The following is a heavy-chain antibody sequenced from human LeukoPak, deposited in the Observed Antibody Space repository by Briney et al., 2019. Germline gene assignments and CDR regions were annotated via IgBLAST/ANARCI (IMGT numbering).Heavy chain of an antibody. CDR2: ISVSGNT. CDR1: GFTLTSYA. D-gene: IGHD2-21*01. J-gene: IGHJ4*02. V-gene: IGHV3-23*01. CDR3: AKAPVTTCSGAYCYPFDY. Sequence: GRSLRLSCAPSGFTLTSYAMSWVRQAPSTGLEWVSAISVSGNTYHADSVKGRFTISRDSSKNTLYLQMNRLRAEDAAVYYCAKAPVTTCSGAYCYPFDYWGQGTLVTVSS.